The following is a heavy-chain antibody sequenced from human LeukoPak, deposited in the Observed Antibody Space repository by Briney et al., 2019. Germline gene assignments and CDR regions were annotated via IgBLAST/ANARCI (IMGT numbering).Heavy chain of an antibody. D-gene: IGHD2-21*02. J-gene: IGHJ4*02. CDR3: AKDIWPHIMVVTATPDY. V-gene: IGHV3-43*02. CDR1: VITLDDYA. CDR2: ISGDGGST. Sequence: GGSLRLSCAASVITLDDYAMHWVRQAPGKGLEWVSLISGDGGSTYYADSVKGRFTISRDNSKNSLYLQMNSLRTEDTALYYCAKDIWPHIMVVTATPDYWGQGTLVTVSS.